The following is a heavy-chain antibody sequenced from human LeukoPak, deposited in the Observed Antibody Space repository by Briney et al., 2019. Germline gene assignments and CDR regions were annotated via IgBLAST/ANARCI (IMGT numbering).Heavy chain of an antibody. D-gene: IGHD5-12*01. CDR1: GFTFSTYS. Sequence: TGGSLRLSCAASGFTFSTYSMDWVRQAPGKGLEWVSYISSSSDTIFYADSVKGRFTISRDNSKNTLYLQWNSLRVEDTAVYYCARQDIVATFFDYWGQGTLVTVSS. CDR2: ISSSSDTI. J-gene: IGHJ4*02. V-gene: IGHV3-48*01. CDR3: ARQDIVATFFDY.